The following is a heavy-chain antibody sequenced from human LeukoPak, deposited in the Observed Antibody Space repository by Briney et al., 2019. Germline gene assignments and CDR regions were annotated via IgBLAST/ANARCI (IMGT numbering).Heavy chain of an antibody. V-gene: IGHV3-23*01. CDR2: ISGSGGST. CDR1: GFTFSSYA. J-gene: IGHJ4*02. CDR3: AKKVARYDILTGYSFFDY. Sequence: GGSLRLSCAASGFTFSSYAMSWVRQAPGNGLEWVSAISGSGGSTYYADSAKGRFTISRDNSKNTLYLQMNSLRAEDTAVYYCAKKVARYDILTGYSFFDYWGQGTLVTVSS. D-gene: IGHD3-9*01.